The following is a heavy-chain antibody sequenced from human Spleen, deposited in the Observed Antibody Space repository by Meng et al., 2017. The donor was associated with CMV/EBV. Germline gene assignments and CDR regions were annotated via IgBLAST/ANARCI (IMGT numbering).Heavy chain of an antibody. CDR1: GYTFMGYY. J-gene: IGHJ4*02. Sequence: ASVKVSCKTSGYTFMGYYMHWVRQPPGQGLEWMGWINPNSGDTDYAQKFRGRVTMTRDTSTSTVYMELSSLRSEDAAVYYCAKGVGARGPFDYWGQGTLVTVSS. CDR3: AKGVGARGPFDY. V-gene: IGHV1-2*02. CDR2: INPNSGDT. D-gene: IGHD1-26*01.